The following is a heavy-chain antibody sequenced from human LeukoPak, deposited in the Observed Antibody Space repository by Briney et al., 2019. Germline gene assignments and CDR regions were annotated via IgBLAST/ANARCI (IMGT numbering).Heavy chain of an antibody. CDR2: ISGSSGST. Sequence: RGSLRLSCAASGFTFSSYAMSWVRQAPGKGLEWISAISGSSGSTYYADSVKGRFTISRDNSKNTLYLQMNSLRAEDTAVYYCAKSLGDGYNWDYYFDYWGQGTLVTVSS. CDR3: AKSLGDGYNWDYYFDY. V-gene: IGHV3-23*01. J-gene: IGHJ4*02. D-gene: IGHD5-24*01. CDR1: GFTFSSYA.